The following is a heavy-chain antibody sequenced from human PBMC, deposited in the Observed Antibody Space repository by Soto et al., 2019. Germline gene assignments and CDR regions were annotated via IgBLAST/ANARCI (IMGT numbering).Heavy chain of an antibody. J-gene: IGHJ1*01. CDR1: GGSISSGDYY. V-gene: IGHV4-30-4*01. CDR3: ARSDDYGHYGFVQR. D-gene: IGHD4-17*01. CDR2: IYHSGTT. Sequence: QVQLQESGPRLVKPSQTLSLTCTVSGGSISSGDYYWSWIRQPPGKGLEWIGYIYHSGTTSYNPSVQGRVTISIDTSKNQFSLKLSSVTAADTAVYYCARSDDYGHYGFVQRWRQGTLVTVSS.